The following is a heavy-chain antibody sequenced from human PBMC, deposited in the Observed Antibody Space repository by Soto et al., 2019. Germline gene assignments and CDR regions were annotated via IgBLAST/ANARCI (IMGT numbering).Heavy chain of an antibody. J-gene: IGHJ3*02. D-gene: IGHD3-22*01. Sequence: QLQLQESGPGLVKPSETLSLTCTVSGGSISSSSYYWGWIRQPPGKGLEWIGSIYYSGSTYYNPYLKSRVTIPVDTSKNQFSLKLSSVTAADTAVYYCASQRITLIVVVIYDAFDIWGQGTMVTVSS. CDR3: ASQRITLIVVVIYDAFDI. V-gene: IGHV4-39*01. CDR1: GGSISSSSYY. CDR2: IYYSGST.